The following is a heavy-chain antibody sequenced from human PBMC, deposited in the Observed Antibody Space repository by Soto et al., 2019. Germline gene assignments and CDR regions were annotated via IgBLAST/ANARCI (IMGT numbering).Heavy chain of an antibody. Sequence: PGGSLRLSCAASGFTFSSYGLHWVRQAPGKGLEWVAVISYDGSNKYYADSVKGRFTISRDNSKNTLYLQMNSLRAEDTAVYYCAKDENGIAAAGNYWGQGTLVTVSS. CDR1: GFTFSSYG. V-gene: IGHV3-30*18. CDR3: AKDENGIAAAGNY. CDR2: ISYDGSNK. J-gene: IGHJ4*02. D-gene: IGHD6-13*01.